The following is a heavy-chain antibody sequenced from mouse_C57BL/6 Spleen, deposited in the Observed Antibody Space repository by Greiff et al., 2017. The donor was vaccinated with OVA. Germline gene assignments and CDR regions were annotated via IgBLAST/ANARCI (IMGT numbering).Heavy chain of an antibody. D-gene: IGHD2-5*01. CDR2: INPGSGGT. V-gene: IGHV1-54*01. J-gene: IGHJ3*01. Sequence: VQLQQSGAELVRPGTSVKVSCKASGYAFTNYLIEWVKQRPGQGLEWIGVINPGSGGTNYNEKFKGKATLTADKSSSTAYMQLSSLTSEDSAVYFCARGDYSNYRCAYWGQGTLVTVSA. CDR1: GYAFTNYL. CDR3: ARGDYSNYRCAY.